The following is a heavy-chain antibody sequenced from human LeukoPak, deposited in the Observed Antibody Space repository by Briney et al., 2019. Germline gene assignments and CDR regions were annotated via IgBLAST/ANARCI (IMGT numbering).Heavy chain of an antibody. J-gene: IGHJ4*02. V-gene: IGHV3-21*01. D-gene: IGHD3-10*01. CDR1: GFTFSSYS. Sequence: GGSLRLSCAASGFTFSSYSMNWVRQAPGKGLEWVSSISSSSSYIYYADSVKGRFTISRDNAKNSLYLQMNSLRAEDTAVYYCARFSGSYYNPLDYWGQGALVTVSS. CDR3: ARFSGSYYNPLDY. CDR2: ISSSSSYI.